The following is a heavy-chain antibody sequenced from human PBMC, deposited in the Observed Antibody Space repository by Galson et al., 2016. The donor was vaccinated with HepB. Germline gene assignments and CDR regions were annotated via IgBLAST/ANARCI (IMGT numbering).Heavy chain of an antibody. CDR2: IFYNGSP. CDR1: GGSVSSSYW. CDR3: ARITPLLHYAMDV. V-gene: IGHV4-61*01. D-gene: IGHD1-14*01. Sequence: ETLSLTCAVSGGSVSSSYWWSWVRQPPGKGLEWIGYIFYNGSPNYFPSLKSRVTTSLDASKNQFSLKLISVTAADTAVYYCARITPLLHYAMDVWGQGTTVTVSS. J-gene: IGHJ6*02.